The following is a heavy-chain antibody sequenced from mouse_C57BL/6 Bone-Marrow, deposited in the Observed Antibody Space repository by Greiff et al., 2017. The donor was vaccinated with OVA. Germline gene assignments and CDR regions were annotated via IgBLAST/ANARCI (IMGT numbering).Heavy chain of an antibody. J-gene: IGHJ3*01. D-gene: IGHD1-1*01. CDR2: ISNLAYSI. CDR3: ARRDYYGSSYTWFAY. V-gene: IGHV5-15*01. CDR1: GFTFSDYG. Sequence: EVNVVESGGGLVQPGGSPKLSCAASGFTFSDYGMAWVRQAPRKGPEWVAFISNLAYSIYYADTVTGRFTISRENAKNTLYLEMSSLRSEDTAMYYCARRDYYGSSYTWFAYWGQGTLVTVSA.